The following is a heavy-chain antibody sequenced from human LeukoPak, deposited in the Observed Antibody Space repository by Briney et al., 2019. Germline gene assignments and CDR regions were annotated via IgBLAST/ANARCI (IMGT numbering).Heavy chain of an antibody. CDR3: ARENYYGSGSYYPYYYYGMDV. D-gene: IGHD3-10*01. CDR2: INHSGST. J-gene: IGHJ6*02. V-gene: IGHV4-34*01. CDR1: GGSFSGYY. Sequence: SETLSLTCAVYGGSFSGYYWSWIRQPPGKGLEWIGEINHSGSTNYNPSLKSRVTISVDTSKNQFSLKLGSVTAADTAVYYCARENYYGSGSYYPYYYYGMDVWGQGTTVTVSS.